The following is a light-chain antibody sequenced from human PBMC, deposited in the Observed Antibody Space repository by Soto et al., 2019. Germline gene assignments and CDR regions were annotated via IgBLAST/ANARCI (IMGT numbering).Light chain of an antibody. CDR2: EGS. CDR1: SRNIGGYNV. CDR3: CSYVGSTTHV. J-gene: IGLJ1*01. Sequence: QSVLTQPAPVSGSPGQSITISCSGTSRNIGGYNVVSWYQQHPGKAPKVIVYEGSKRPSGVSDRFSGSTSGSTASLTISRLQSEDEAESYCCSYVGSTTHVFGSGTKGTVL. V-gene: IGLV2-23*01.